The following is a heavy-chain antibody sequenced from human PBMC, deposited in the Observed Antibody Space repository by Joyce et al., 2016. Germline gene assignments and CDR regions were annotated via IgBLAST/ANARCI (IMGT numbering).Heavy chain of an antibody. D-gene: IGHD3-16*01. Sequence: QVQLQGSGPGLVKPSETLSLTCTVSGASINSYYWNWSRQPPGKGLEWIGHIYYSGSTNYNPSRKSRVTISVDTSKNQFSLNLRSVTAADTAVYYWARGGGVHNSYAEYFQHWGQGTLVTVSS. CDR3: ARGGGVHNSYAEYFQH. CDR2: IYYSGST. J-gene: IGHJ1*01. CDR1: GASINSYY. V-gene: IGHV4-59*01.